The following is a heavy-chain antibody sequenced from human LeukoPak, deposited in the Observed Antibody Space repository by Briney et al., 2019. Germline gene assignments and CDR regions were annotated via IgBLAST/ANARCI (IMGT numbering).Heavy chain of an antibody. D-gene: IGHD3-22*01. V-gene: IGHV3-23*01. Sequence: GGSLRLSCSASGFTFSSYAMSWVRQAPGVGLEWVSAISGGGGSTWYADSVKGRFTISRDNSKNTLYMQMNSLRAEDTAVYCCAKDSYDSSGSRYDYWGQGTLVTVSS. J-gene: IGHJ4*02. CDR3: AKDSYDSSGSRYDY. CDR2: ISGGGGST. CDR1: GFTFSSYA.